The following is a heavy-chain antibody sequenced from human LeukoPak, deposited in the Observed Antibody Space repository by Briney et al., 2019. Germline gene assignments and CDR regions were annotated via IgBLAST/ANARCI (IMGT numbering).Heavy chain of an antibody. CDR1: GFTFDDYG. J-gene: IGHJ4*02. CDR2: INWYGGST. V-gene: IGHV3-20*04. Sequence: PGGSLRLSCAASGFTFDDYGMSWVRRAPGKGVEWVSGINWYGGSTGYADSVKGRFTISRDNAKNSLYLQMNSLRAEDTALYYCARDDVGSSWYAVDYWGQGTLVTVSS. D-gene: IGHD6-13*01. CDR3: ARDDVGSSWYAVDY.